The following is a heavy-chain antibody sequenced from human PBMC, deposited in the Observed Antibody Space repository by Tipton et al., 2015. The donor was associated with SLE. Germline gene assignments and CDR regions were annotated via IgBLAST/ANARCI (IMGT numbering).Heavy chain of an antibody. Sequence: TLSLTCTVSGGSISSTGYYWGWIRQPPGRGLEWIGTIYYSGSTNYNPSLKSQVTISVDTSKNQFSLKLSSVTAADTAVYYCARELMVVRGLSRRDAFDIWGQGAMVTVSS. J-gene: IGHJ3*02. D-gene: IGHD3-10*01. CDR1: GGSISSTGYY. CDR2: IYYSGST. V-gene: IGHV4-61*08. CDR3: ARELMVVRGLSRRDAFDI.